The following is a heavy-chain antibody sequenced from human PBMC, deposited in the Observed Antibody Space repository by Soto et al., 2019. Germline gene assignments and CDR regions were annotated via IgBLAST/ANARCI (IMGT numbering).Heavy chain of an antibody. J-gene: IGHJ4*02. CDR2: IYSGGST. V-gene: IGHV3-66*01. CDR1: GFTFTTAW. D-gene: IGHD3-16*01. CDR3: ARAYDYIWGSYNY. Sequence: GGSLRLSCAASGFTFTTAWINWVRQAPGKGLEWVSVIYSGGSTYYADSVKGRFTISRDNSKNTLYLQMNSLRAEDTAVYYCARAYDYIWGSYNYWGQGTLVTVSS.